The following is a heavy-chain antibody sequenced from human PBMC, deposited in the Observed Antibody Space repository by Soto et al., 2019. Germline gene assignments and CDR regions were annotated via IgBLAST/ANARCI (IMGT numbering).Heavy chain of an antibody. CDR3: AYRGGGYGDLLDY. V-gene: IGHV4-31*03. J-gene: IGHJ4*02. CDR1: GGSISSGGYY. D-gene: IGHD4-17*01. Sequence: QVQLQESGPGLVKPSQTLSLTCTVSGGSISSGGYYWSWIRQHPGKGLEWIGYIYYSGSTYYNPSLKGRVTISADTSKNQFSLKLSSVTAADTAVYYCAYRGGGYGDLLDYWGQGTLVTVSS. CDR2: IYYSGST.